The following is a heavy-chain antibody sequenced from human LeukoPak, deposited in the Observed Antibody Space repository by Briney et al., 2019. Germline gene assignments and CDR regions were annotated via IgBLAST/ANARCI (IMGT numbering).Heavy chain of an antibody. CDR1: GGSISSGSYY. CDR3: ARGRYDFWSGYLYTWFDP. V-gene: IGHV4-61*02. Sequence: SQTLSLTCTVSGGSISSGSYYWSWIRQPAGKGLEWIGRIYTSGSTNYNPSLKSRVTISVDTSKNQFSPKLSSVTAADTAVYYYARGRYDFWSGYLYTWFDPWGQGTLVTVSS. J-gene: IGHJ5*02. CDR2: IYTSGST. D-gene: IGHD3-3*01.